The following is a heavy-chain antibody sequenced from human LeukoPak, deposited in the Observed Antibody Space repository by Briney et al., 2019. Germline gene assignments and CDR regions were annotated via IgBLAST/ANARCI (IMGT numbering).Heavy chain of an antibody. CDR3: ARDPLDSSGWSYYYYYYYMDV. CDR1: GFTFSSYS. CDR2: IGSSSSYI. D-gene: IGHD6-19*01. J-gene: IGHJ6*03. V-gene: IGHV3-21*01. Sequence: GGSLRLSCAASGFTFSSYSMNWVRQAPGKGLEWVSSIGSSSSYIYYADSVKGRFTISRDNAKNSLYLQMNSLRAEDTAVYYCARDPLDSSGWSYYYYYYYMDVWGKGTTVTVSS.